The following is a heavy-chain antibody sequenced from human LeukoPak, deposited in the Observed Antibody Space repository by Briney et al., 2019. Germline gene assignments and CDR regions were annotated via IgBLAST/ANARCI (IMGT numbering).Heavy chain of an antibody. CDR2: ISTYNGNT. CDR3: ARDYSSGWPNFDY. CDR1: GDTFTSYG. J-gene: IGHJ4*02. D-gene: IGHD6-19*01. Sequence: GASVKVSCKASGDTFTSYGISWVRQAPGQGLEWMGWISTYNGNTNYAQKVQGRVTMTTDTSTSTAYMELRSLRSDDTAVYYCARDYSSGWPNFDYWGQGTLVTVSS. V-gene: IGHV1-18*01.